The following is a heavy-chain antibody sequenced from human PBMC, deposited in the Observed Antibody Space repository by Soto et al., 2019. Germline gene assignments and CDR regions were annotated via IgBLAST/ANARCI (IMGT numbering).Heavy chain of an antibody. CDR3: ARDSDDYGDYGWYFDL. CDR2: IKQDGSTK. CDR1: GFTFSKYW. V-gene: IGHV3-7*01. Sequence: EVQLVESGGGLVQPGGSLRLSCAASGFTFSKYWVSWVRQAPGKGLEWLADIKQDGSTKYFLDSVKGRFTIYRDHAENSLSLQMNSLRAEDTAVYYCARDSDDYGDYGWYFDLWGRGTLVTVSS. J-gene: IGHJ2*01. D-gene: IGHD4-17*01.